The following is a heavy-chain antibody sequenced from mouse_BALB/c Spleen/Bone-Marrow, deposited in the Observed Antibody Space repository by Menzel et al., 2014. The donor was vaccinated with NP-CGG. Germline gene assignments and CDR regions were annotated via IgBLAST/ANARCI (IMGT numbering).Heavy chain of an antibody. D-gene: IGHD1-1*01. CDR3: ANYYYGSSLFAY. Sequence: EVQLQQSGAELVKPGASVKLSCTASGFNIKDTYMHWVKQRPEQGLEWIGRIDPANGNTKYDPKFQGKVTITAGTSSNTAYLQLSSLTSEDTAVYYCANYYYGSSLFAYWGQGTLVTVSA. CDR2: IDPANGNT. J-gene: IGHJ3*01. CDR1: GFNIKDTY. V-gene: IGHV14-3*02.